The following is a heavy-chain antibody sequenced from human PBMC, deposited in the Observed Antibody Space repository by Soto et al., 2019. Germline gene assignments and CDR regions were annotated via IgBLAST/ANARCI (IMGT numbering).Heavy chain of an antibody. V-gene: IGHV4-28*01. CDR2: IYYSGST. D-gene: IGHD3-9*01. CDR3: ARISGGDYDILTGYSYFDY. CDR1: GYSISSSNW. J-gene: IGHJ4*02. Sequence: QVQLQESGPGLVKPSDTLSLTCAVSGYSISSSNWWGWIRQPPGKGLEWIGYIYYSGSTYYNPSLKSRVTMSVDTSKNQFSLKLSSVTAVDTAVYYCARISGGDYDILTGYSYFDYWGQGTLVTVSS.